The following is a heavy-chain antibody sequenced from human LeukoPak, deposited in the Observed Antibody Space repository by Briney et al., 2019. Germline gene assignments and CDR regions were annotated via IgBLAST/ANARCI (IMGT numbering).Heavy chain of an antibody. CDR3: ASSRVDPNYYDILTGYSSIDY. CDR2: IIPIFGTA. D-gene: IGHD3-9*01. CDR1: GGTFSSYV. J-gene: IGHJ4*02. V-gene: IGHV1-69*06. Sequence: GASVKVSCKASGGTFSSYVISWVRQAPGQGLEWMGGIIPIFGTANYAQKFQGRVTITADKSTSTAYMELSSLRSEDTAVYYCASSRVDPNYYDILTGYSSIDYWGQGTLVTVSS.